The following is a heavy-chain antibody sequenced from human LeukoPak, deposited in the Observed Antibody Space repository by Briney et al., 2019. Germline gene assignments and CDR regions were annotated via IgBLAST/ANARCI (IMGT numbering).Heavy chain of an antibody. D-gene: IGHD3-9*01. Sequence: GVSLRLSCAASGFTFSSYSMNWVRQAPGKGLEWVSSISSSSSYIYYADSVKGRFTISRDNAKNSLYLQMNSLRAEDTAVYYCARVPLNTRNYDILTGYYFDYWGQGTLVTVSS. CDR2: ISSSSSYI. CDR1: GFTFSSYS. J-gene: IGHJ4*02. CDR3: ARVPLNTRNYDILTGYYFDY. V-gene: IGHV3-21*01.